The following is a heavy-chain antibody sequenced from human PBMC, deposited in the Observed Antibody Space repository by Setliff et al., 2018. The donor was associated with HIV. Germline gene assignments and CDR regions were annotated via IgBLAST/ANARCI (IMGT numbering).Heavy chain of an antibody. D-gene: IGHD3-10*01. CDR3: ARQRYYGSGVTGYYYCMDV. CDR2: IYYSGSS. CDR1: GGSISSYY. V-gene: IGHV4-59*08. J-gene: IGHJ6*03. Sequence: KPSETLSLTCTVSGGSISSYYWTWIRQPPGKGLEWVGYIYYSGSSNYNPSLKSRVTLSVDTSKNQFSLKLSSVTAADTAVYYCARQRYYGSGVTGYYYCMDVWGKGTTVTVSS.